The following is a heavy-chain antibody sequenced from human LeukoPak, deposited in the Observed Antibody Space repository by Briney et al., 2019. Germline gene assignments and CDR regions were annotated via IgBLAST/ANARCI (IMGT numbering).Heavy chain of an antibody. CDR2: ISPSGHTI. Sequence: PGGSLRLSCGVSGFTFSDHYMNWIRQAPGKGLEWLSCISPSGHTIYYADSVKGRFSISRDNAENALYLQMNSLRADDTADYYCARSSSSWYDYYFDYLGQGTLVTVSS. CDR3: ARSSSSWYDYYFDY. D-gene: IGHD6-13*01. J-gene: IGHJ4*02. V-gene: IGHV3-11*01. CDR1: GFTFSDHY.